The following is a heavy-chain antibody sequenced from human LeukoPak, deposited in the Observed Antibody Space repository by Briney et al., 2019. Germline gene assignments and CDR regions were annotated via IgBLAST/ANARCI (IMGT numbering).Heavy chain of an antibody. V-gene: IGHV3-53*01. Sequence: GGSLRLSCAASGFTVSSNYMSWVRQAPGKGLEWVSVIYSGGSTYYADSVKGRFTISRDNSKNTLYLQVNSLRAEDTAVYYCARASRAAAAPFDYWGQGTLVTVSS. J-gene: IGHJ4*02. D-gene: IGHD6-13*01. CDR1: GFTVSSNY. CDR3: ARASRAAAAPFDY. CDR2: IYSGGST.